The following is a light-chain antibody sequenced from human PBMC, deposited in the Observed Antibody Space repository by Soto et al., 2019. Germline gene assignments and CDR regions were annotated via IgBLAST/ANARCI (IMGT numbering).Light chain of an antibody. CDR3: QQYDSFWT. J-gene: IGKJ1*01. CDR1: QTISNW. Sequence: DIQMTQSPSTLSASVGDRVTITCRASQTISNWLAWYQQKPGKAPRLLIYKASILQSGVPSRFSGSGSGTEFTLTISSLQPDDFATYYCQQYDSFWTFGQGTRVEIK. V-gene: IGKV1-5*03. CDR2: KAS.